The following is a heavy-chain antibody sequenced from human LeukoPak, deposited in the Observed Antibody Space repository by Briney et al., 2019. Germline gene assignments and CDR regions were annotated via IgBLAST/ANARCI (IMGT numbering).Heavy chain of an antibody. D-gene: IGHD2-15*01. J-gene: IGHJ4*02. V-gene: IGHV3-21*01. CDR2: ISSSSSYI. Sequence: GGSPRLSCAASGFTFSSYSMNWVRQAPGKGLEWVSSISSSSSYIYYADSVKGRFTISRDNAKNSLYLQMNSLRAEDTAVYYCARALNIVVVGWGQGTLVTVSS. CDR3: ARALNIVVVG. CDR1: GFTFSSYS.